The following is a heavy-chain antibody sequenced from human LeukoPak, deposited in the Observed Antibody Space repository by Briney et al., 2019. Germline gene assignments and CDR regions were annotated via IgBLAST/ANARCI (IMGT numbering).Heavy chain of an antibody. CDR3: ARDLDYGVYADY. Sequence: GGSLRLSCAASGFTFSDYYMSWIRQAPGKGLEWVSSISGSGSTIYYADSVKGRFTISRDNAKNSLYLQMNSLRAEDTAVYYCARDLDYGVYADYWGQGTLVTVSS. D-gene: IGHD4-17*01. CDR2: ISGSGSTI. CDR1: GFTFSDYY. V-gene: IGHV3-11*01. J-gene: IGHJ4*02.